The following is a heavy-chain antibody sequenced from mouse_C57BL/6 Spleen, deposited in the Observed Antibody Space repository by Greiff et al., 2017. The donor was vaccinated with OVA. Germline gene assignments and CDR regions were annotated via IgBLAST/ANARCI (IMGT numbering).Heavy chain of an antibody. J-gene: IGHJ2*01. CDR3: AREDGYYTYYFDY. CDR2: INYDGSST. Sequence: EVKVVESEGGLVQPGSSMKLSCTASGFTFSDYYMAWVRQVPEKGLEWVANINYDGSSTYYLDSLKSRFIISRDNAKNILYLQMSSLKSEDTATYYCAREDGYYTYYFDYWGQGTTLTVSS. CDR1: GFTFSDYY. V-gene: IGHV5-16*01. D-gene: IGHD2-3*01.